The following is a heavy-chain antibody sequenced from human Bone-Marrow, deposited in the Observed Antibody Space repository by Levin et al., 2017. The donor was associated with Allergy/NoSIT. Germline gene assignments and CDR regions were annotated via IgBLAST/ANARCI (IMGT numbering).Heavy chain of an antibody. Sequence: GGSLRLSCAASGFTFSNYGMHWVRQAPGKGLEWVGVISYDGSGKYFADSVRGRFTISRDKNAVFLEMNSLLSEDTAMYYCAKDRGSGTYWSASFEHWGQGTQVTVSS. CDR3: AKDRGSGTYWSASFEH. CDR1: GFTFSNYG. J-gene: IGHJ4*02. V-gene: IGHV3-30*18. D-gene: IGHD1-26*01. CDR2: ISYDGSGK.